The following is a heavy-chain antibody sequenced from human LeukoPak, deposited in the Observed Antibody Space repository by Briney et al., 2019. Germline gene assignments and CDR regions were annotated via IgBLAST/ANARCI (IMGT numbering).Heavy chain of an antibody. V-gene: IGHV1-2*02. Sequence: HVASVKVSCKASGYTFTGYYMHWVRQAPGQGLEWMGWINPNSGGTNYAQKFQGRVTMTRDTSISTAYMELSRLRSDDTAVYYCARARPWGRWLENFDYWGQGTLVTVSS. CDR2: INPNSGGT. J-gene: IGHJ4*02. CDR1: GYTFTGYY. CDR3: ARARPWGRWLENFDY. D-gene: IGHD6-19*01.